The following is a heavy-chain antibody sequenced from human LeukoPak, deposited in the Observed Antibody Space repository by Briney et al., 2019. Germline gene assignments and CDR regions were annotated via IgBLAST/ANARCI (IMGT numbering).Heavy chain of an antibody. CDR2: ISSSSSTI. J-gene: IGHJ4*02. Sequence: PGGSLRLSCAASGFTFSSYSMNWVRQAPGKGLEWVSYISSSSSTIYYADSVKGRFTISRDNAKNSLYLQMSSLRAEDTAVYYCARASVIAVPDYWGQGTLVTVSS. CDR3: ARASVIAVPDY. CDR1: GFTFSSYS. V-gene: IGHV3-48*01. D-gene: IGHD2/OR15-2a*01.